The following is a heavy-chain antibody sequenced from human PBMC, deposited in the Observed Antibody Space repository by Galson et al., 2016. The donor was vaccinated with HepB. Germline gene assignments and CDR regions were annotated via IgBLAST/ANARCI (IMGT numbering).Heavy chain of an antibody. J-gene: IGHJ6*04. CDR1: GFIFSDYY. Sequence: SLRLSCAASGFIFSDYYMSWIRQAPGKGPECVSYISASSDQTSYVDSVRGRFTISRDNAKNSLYLQINSLRGEDTAVYYGVRDGGDWPPLDVWGKGTTGTVSS. CDR3: VRDGGDWPPLDV. D-gene: IGHD3/OR15-3a*01. CDR2: ISASSDQT. V-gene: IGHV3-11*06.